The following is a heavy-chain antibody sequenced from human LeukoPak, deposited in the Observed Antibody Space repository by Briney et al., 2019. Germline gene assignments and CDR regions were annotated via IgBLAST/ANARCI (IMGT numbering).Heavy chain of an antibody. D-gene: IGHD6-6*01. V-gene: IGHV5-51*01. Sequence: HGESLKISCKGSGYSFTSYWIGWVRQMPGKGLEWMGIIYPVDSDTRYSPSFQGQVTISADKPISTAYLQWSSLKASDTAMYYCARERSSQGYFDFWGQGTLVTVSS. CDR1: GYSFTSYW. CDR2: IYPVDSDT. CDR3: ARERSSQGYFDF. J-gene: IGHJ4*02.